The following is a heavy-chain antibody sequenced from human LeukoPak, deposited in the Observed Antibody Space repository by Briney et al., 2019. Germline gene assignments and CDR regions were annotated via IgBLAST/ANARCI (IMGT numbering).Heavy chain of an antibody. V-gene: IGHV3-21*06. D-gene: IGHD2-2*02. CDR1: GFTFSSYS. CDR2: ISSSSSYI. CDR3: ARPSVPAAISPYFFDS. Sequence: GGSLRLSCAASGFTFSSYSMNWVRQAPGKGLEWVSSISSSSSYIYYADSLKGRFTISRDNAKNSLYLQMNSLRAGDTAVYYCARPSVPAAISPYFFDSWGQGTLVTVSS. J-gene: IGHJ4*02.